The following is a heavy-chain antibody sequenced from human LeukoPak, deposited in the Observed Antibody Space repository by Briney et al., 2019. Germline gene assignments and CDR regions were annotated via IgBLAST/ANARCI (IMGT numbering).Heavy chain of an antibody. J-gene: IGHJ5*02. CDR3: AKSQIVVRPNWFDP. CDR2: ISGSGGST. Sequence: GGSLRLSCAASGFTFSSYAMHWVRQAPGKGLEWVSGISGSGGSTYYADSVKGRFTISRDNSKNTLYLQMNSLRAEDTAVYYCAKSQIVVRPNWFDPWGQGTLVTVSS. D-gene: IGHD3-22*01. V-gene: IGHV3-23*01. CDR1: GFTFSSYA.